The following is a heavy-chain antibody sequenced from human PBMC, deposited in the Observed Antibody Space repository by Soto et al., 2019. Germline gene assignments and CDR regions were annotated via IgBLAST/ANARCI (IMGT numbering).Heavy chain of an antibody. CDR2: ISYDGSNK. CDR1: GFTFSSYG. Sequence: GGSLRLSCAASGFTFSSYGMHWVRQAPGKGLEWVAVISYDGSNKYYADSVKGRFTISRENSKNTLYLQMNSLRAEDTAVYYCAKDLSWRVTNDAFDIWGQGTMVTVSS. V-gene: IGHV3-30*18. CDR3: AKDLSWRVTNDAFDI. D-gene: IGHD2-21*02. J-gene: IGHJ3*02.